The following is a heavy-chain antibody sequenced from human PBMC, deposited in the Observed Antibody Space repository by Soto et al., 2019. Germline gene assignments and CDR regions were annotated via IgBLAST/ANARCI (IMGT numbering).Heavy chain of an antibody. J-gene: IGHJ4*02. CDR3: ARDEPDYDSSGYYPPYYFDY. V-gene: IGHV1-3*01. D-gene: IGHD3-22*01. CDR2: INAGNGNT. Sequence: ASVKVSCKASGYTFTSYAMHWVRQAPGQRLEWMGWINAGNGNTKYSQKFQGRVTITRDTSASTAYMELSSLRSEDTAVYYCARDEPDYDSSGYYPPYYFDYWGQGTRVTVSS. CDR1: GYTFTSYA.